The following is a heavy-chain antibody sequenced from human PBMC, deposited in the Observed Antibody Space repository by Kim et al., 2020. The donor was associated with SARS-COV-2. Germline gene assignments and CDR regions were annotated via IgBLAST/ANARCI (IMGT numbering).Heavy chain of an antibody. CDR2: GTP. V-gene: IGHV7-4-1*02. CDR3: ARGPGGMDV. J-gene: IGHJ6*02. Sequence: GTPTYAQGFTGRFVLSLDPSVSTAYLQISSLRAEDTAVYYCARGPGGMDVWGQGTTVTVSS.